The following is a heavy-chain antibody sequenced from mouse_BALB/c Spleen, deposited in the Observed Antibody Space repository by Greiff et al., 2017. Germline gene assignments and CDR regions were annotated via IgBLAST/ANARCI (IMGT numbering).Heavy chain of an antibody. CDR2: ISYDGSN. J-gene: IGHJ2*01. CDR3: ARRSYGSVDY. D-gene: IGHD1-1*01. CDR1: GYSITSGYY. Sequence: VQLKESGPGLVKPSQSLSLTCSVTGYSITSGYYWNWIRQFPGNKLEWMGYISYDGSNNYNPSLKNRISITRDTSKNQFFLKLNSVTTEDTATYYCARRSYGSVDYWGQGTTLTVSS. V-gene: IGHV3-6*02.